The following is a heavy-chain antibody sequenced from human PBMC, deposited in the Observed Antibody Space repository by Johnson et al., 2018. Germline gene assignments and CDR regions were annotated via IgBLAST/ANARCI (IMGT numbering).Heavy chain of an antibody. Sequence: QVQLVESGGGVVQPGRSLRLSCAASGFTFSSYGMHWVRQAPGKWLEWVAVISYDGSNKYSADSVKGRFTISRDNSKNTLYLQMNSLRAGDTAVDYCAKRWLGYIQHWGQGTLVTVSS. CDR1: GFTFSSYG. D-gene: IGHD2-15*01. CDR2: ISYDGSNK. V-gene: IGHV3-30*18. J-gene: IGHJ1*01. CDR3: AKRWLGYIQH.